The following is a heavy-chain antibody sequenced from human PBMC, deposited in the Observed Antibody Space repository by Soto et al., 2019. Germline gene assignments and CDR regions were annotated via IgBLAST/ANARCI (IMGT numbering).Heavy chain of an antibody. CDR1: GYSFSNYS. V-gene: IGHV1-46*04. CDR2: INPNGGST. J-gene: IGHJ4*02. Sequence: VQLVQSGAEVKKPGASVQVSCKTSGYSFSNYSMHWVRQVPGQGLEWMGKINPNGGSTSLAQKLKDEVTLTRDTATNTVYMELSSLTSEDTAVYYCARDGVQLWPRYYFDYWGQGTLVTVSS. D-gene: IGHD1-1*01. CDR3: ARDGVQLWPRYYFDY.